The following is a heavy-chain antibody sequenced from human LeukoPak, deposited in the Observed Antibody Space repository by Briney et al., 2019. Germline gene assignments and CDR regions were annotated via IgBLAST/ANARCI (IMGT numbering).Heavy chain of an antibody. V-gene: IGHV5-51*03. CDR2: IYPSDSDT. CDR1: GYSFNDYW. Sequence: PGESLKMCSKGSGYSFNDYWVGWVRQMPGKGLEWMGIIYPSDSDTKYSPSFQGQVTISVDKSISTAYLQWSSLKTSDSAMYYCAKGYWYFDLWGRGTLLTVSS. CDR3: AKGYWYFDL. J-gene: IGHJ2*01.